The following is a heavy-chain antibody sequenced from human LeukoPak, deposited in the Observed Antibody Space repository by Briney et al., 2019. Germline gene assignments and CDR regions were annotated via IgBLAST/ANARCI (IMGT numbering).Heavy chain of an antibody. CDR1: GGSLSGYY. CDR2: INHSGNT. J-gene: IGHJ4*02. Sequence: PSETLSLPCAVSGGSLSGYYWSWIRQPPGKGLEWIGEINHSGNTNYNPSLKSRVTMSVDTSKNHFYLKLSSVTAADTAVYYCARQGSGTSYYYYTFPYWGQGTLVTVSA. V-gene: IGHV4-34*01. D-gene: IGHD1-26*01. CDR3: ARQGSGTSYYYYTFPY.